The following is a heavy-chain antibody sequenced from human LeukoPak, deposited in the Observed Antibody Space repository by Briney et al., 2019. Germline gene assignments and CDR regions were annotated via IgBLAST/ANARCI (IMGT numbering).Heavy chain of an antibody. J-gene: IGHJ4*02. Sequence: SAKVSCKASGYTFTNYAIHWVRQAPGQRLEWMGWIDPGNGNTRYSQKFQGRVTITADESTSTAYMELSSLRSEDTAVYYCAREGAAALGYWGQGTLVTVSS. V-gene: IGHV1-3*01. CDR3: AREGAAALGY. D-gene: IGHD6-13*01. CDR1: GYTFTNYA. CDR2: IDPGNGNT.